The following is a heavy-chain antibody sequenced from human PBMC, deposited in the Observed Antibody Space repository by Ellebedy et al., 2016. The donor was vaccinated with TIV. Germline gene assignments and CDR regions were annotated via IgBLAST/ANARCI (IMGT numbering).Heavy chain of an antibody. CDR3: VRDKQDYGGGYYFDGMDV. J-gene: IGHJ6*02. CDR2: IATDGSST. V-gene: IGHV3-74*01. CDR1: GFTFSGYW. D-gene: IGHD4-23*01. Sequence: GESLKISCAASGFTFSGYWMHWVRQPPGKGLVWVSRIATDGSSTTYADSVKGRFSIYRGNAKNTLYLHMSSLRAEDTAVYYCVRDKQDYGGGYYFDGMDVWGQGTMVTISS.